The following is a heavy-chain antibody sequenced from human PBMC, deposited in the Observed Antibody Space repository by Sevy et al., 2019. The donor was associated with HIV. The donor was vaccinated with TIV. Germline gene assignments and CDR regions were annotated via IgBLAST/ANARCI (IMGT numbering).Heavy chain of an antibody. CDR3: AKGFCSGATCPRDYYYYGMDV. D-gene: IGHD2-15*01. V-gene: IGHV3-23*01. CDR1: GFTFSSYA. J-gene: IGHJ6*02. Sequence: GGSLRLSCAASGFTFSSYAMSWVRQAPGKGLEWVSTISSSGGSTYYADFVEGRFIISRDNSKNTLSVQMNSLRAEDTAVYYCAKGFCSGATCPRDYYYYGMDVWGQGTTVTVSS. CDR2: ISSSGGST.